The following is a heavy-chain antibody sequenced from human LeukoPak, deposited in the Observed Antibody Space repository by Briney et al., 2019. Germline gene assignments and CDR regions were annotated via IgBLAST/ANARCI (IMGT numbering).Heavy chain of an antibody. CDR1: GGSTSSYY. Sequence: PSETLSLTCTVSGGSTSSYYWSWIRQPPGKGLEWIGYIYYSGSTNYNPSLKSRVTISVDTSKNQFSLKLSSVTAADTAVYYCARDLGYCSGGSCYDYYYYMDVWGKGTTVTVSS. CDR3: ARDLGYCSGGSCYDYYYYMDV. V-gene: IGHV4-59*01. D-gene: IGHD2-15*01. CDR2: IYYSGST. J-gene: IGHJ6*03.